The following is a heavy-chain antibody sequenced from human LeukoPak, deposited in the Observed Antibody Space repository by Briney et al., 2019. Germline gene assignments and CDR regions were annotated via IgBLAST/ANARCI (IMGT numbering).Heavy chain of an antibody. CDR2: ISSSSSYI. CDR1: GFTFSSYS. D-gene: IGHD3-10*01. CDR3: ARDKVRGVIRD. Sequence: GGSLRLSCAASGFTFSSYSMNWVRQAPGKGLEWVSSISSSSSYIYYADSVKGRFTISRDNAKNSLYLQMNSLRAEDTAVYYCARDKVRGVIRDWGQGTLVTVSS. V-gene: IGHV3-21*01. J-gene: IGHJ4*02.